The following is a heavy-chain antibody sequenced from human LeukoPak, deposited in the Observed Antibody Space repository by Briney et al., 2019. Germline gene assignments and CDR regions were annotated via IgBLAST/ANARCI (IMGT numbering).Heavy chain of an antibody. CDR2: IYFSGTT. V-gene: IGHV4-59*01. Sequence: SETLSLTCTVSDGSISSYYWTWIRQPPGKGLEWVGYIYFSGTTNYNPSLKSRVTISRDTSKNQVSLKLSSVTAANTPVYFCARVVTTFGVINYFDWWGQGTLVTVSS. CDR3: ARVVTTFGVINYFDW. J-gene: IGHJ4*02. D-gene: IGHD3-3*01. CDR1: DGSISSYY.